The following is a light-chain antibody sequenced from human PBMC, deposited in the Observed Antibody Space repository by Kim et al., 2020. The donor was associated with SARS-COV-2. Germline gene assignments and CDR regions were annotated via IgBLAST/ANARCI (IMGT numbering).Light chain of an antibody. CDR3: QVWDSGTGVFGTGTKVGV. Sequence: SYELTQPLSLSVALGQTVKITCGGNYIGSNYVHWYQQKSGQSPVLVIYNDYNRPSGIPERFSGSNSGTTATLTISNAQAGDEADYYCQVWDSGTGVFGTGTKVGVFGTGTKVTVL. J-gene: IGLJ1*01. V-gene: IGLV3-9*01. CDR2: NDY. CDR1: YIGSNY.